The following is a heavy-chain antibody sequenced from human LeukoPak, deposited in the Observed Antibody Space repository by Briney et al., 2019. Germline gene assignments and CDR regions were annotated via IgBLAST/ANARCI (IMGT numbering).Heavy chain of an antibody. CDR3: ARRYSGSYYTRRGAFDI. J-gene: IGHJ3*02. CDR1: GGSISSGSYY. D-gene: IGHD1-26*01. Sequence: PSQTLSLTCTVSGGSISSGSYYWSWIRQPPGKGLGWIGEINHSGSTNYNPSLKSRVTISVDTSKNQFSLKLSSVTAADTAVYYCARRYSGSYYTRRGAFDIWGQGTMVTVSS. V-gene: IGHV4-39*07. CDR2: INHSGST.